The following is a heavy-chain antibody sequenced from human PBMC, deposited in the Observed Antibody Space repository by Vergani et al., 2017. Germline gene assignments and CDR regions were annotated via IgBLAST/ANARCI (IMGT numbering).Heavy chain of an antibody. J-gene: IGHJ6*03. CDR3: AIGLPFGVVIMRPYYYYMDV. CDR2: IYSGGST. V-gene: IGHV3-66*02. D-gene: IGHD3-3*01. CDR1: GFTVSSNY. Sequence: VQLVESGGGLVQPGGSLRLSCAASGFTVSSNYMSWVRQAPGKGLEWVSVIYSGGSTYYADSVKGRFTISRDNSKNTLYLQMNSLRAEDTAVYYCAIGLPFGVVIMRPYYYYMDVWGKGTTVTVSS.